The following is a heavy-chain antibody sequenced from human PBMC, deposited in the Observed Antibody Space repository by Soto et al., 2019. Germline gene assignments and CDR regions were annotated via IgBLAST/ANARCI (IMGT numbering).Heavy chain of an antibody. J-gene: IGHJ5*02. CDR3: ARGRAAAGTPFHNWFDP. CDR1: GFTFSSYG. V-gene: IGHV3-33*01. D-gene: IGHD6-13*01. CDR2: IRYDGSNK. Sequence: QVQLVESGGGVVQPGRSLRLSCAASGFTFSSYGMHWVRQAPGKGLAWVAVIRYDGSNKYYADSVKGRFTTSRDNSKNTLYLQMNSLRAEDTAVYYCARGRAAAGTPFHNWFDPWGQGTLVTVSS.